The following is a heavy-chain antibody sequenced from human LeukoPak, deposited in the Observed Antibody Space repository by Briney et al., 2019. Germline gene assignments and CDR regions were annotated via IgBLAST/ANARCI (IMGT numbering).Heavy chain of an antibody. Sequence: SETLSLTCTVSGGSISSGDYYWSWIRQPPGKGLEWIGYIYYSGSTYYNPSLKSRVTISVDTSKNQFSLKLSSVTAADTAVYYCARVGVNKWFDPWGQGTLVTVSS. CDR2: IYYSGST. V-gene: IGHV4-30-4*01. CDR1: GGSISSGDYY. D-gene: IGHD4/OR15-4a*01. J-gene: IGHJ5*02. CDR3: ARVGVNKWFDP.